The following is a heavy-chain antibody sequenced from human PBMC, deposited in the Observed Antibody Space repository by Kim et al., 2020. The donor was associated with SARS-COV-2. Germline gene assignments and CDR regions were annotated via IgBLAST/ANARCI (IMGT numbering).Heavy chain of an antibody. CDR1: GFTFSSYA. D-gene: IGHD4-17*01. J-gene: IGHJ4*02. CDR3: AKDRNYGDQRDY. Sequence: GGSLRLSCAASGFTFSSYAMSWVRHAPGKGLEWVSAISGSGGSTYYADSVKVRFTISRDNSKNTLYLQMNSLRAEDTAVYYCAKDRNYGDQRDYWGQGTLVTVSS. V-gene: IGHV3-23*01. CDR2: ISGSGGST.